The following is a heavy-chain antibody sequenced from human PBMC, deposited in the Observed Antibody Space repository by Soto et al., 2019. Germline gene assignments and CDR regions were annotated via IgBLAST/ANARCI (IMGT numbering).Heavy chain of an antibody. D-gene: IGHD4-17*01. J-gene: IGHJ4*02. CDR1: GGSISTGGYY. Sequence: QVQLQESGPGLVKPSQTLSLTCTVSGGSISTGGYYWTWIRQLPGKGLEWIGYIYYSGSTYYNPSLKSRVTISVDTSKNQFSLKLSSVTAADTAVYYCARGLSVTLFDNWGQGTLVTVSS. CDR2: IYYSGST. CDR3: ARGLSVTLFDN. V-gene: IGHV4-31*03.